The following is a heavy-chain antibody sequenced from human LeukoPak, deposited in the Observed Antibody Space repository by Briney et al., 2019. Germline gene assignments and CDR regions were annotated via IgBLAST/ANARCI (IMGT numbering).Heavy chain of an antibody. J-gene: IGHJ4*02. Sequence: PGGSLRLSCAASGFTFSSYAMNWVRQAPVKGLEWVSGISGSGRDTYYADSVKGRFTISRDNSKNTLYLQMNSLRADDTAVYYCATNYYDSGGYFPDFDYWGQGALVSVSS. CDR3: ATNYYDSGGYFPDFDY. CDR1: GFTFSSYA. CDR2: ISGSGRDT. D-gene: IGHD3-22*01. V-gene: IGHV3-23*01.